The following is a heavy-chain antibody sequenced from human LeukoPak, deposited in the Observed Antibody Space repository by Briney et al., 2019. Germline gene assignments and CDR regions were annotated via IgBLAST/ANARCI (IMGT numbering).Heavy chain of an antibody. Sequence: PSETLSLTCTVSGYSISSGYYWGWIRQPPGKGLEWIGSIYHSGSTYYNPSLKSRVTISVDTSKNQFSLKLSSVTAADTAVYYCARGYPFDWSRSDYWGQGTLVTVSS. D-gene: IGHD3-9*01. CDR1: GYSISSGYY. CDR3: ARGYPFDWSRSDY. CDR2: IYHSGST. V-gene: IGHV4-38-2*02. J-gene: IGHJ4*02.